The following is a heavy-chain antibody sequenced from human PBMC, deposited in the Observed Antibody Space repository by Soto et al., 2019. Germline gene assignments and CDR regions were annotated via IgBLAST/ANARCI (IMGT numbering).Heavy chain of an antibody. V-gene: IGHV3-7*01. CDR3: AKEFLDIVVVPAVIVVPDYYYYMDV. CDR2: IKQDGSEK. Sequence: GGSLRLSCAAPGFTLSSYWMSWVRQAPGKGLEWVANIKQDGSEKYYVDSVKGRFTISRDNSKNTLYLQMNSLRAEDTAVYYCAKEFLDIVVVPAVIVVPDYYYYMDVWGKGTTVTVSS. D-gene: IGHD2-2*01. CDR1: GFTLSSYW. J-gene: IGHJ6*03.